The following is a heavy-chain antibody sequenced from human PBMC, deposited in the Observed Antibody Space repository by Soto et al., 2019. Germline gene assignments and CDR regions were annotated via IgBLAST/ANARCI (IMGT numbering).Heavy chain of an antibody. J-gene: IGHJ6*01. V-gene: IGHV4-31*03. Sequence: QVQLQESGPGLVKPSQTLSLTCTVSGGSISSGGYYWTWIRQHPGKGLEWIGYNYYSGITYYNPSLNSRVTISLDTSKNQFSLKLSYVTAADTAVYYCARGSSIAGLYYGLDVWGQGTTVTVSS. CDR2: NYYSGIT. D-gene: IGHD6-6*01. CDR3: ARGSSIAGLYYGLDV. CDR1: GGSISSGGYY.